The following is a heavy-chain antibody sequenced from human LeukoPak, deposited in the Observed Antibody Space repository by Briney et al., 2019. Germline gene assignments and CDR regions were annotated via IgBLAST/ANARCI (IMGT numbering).Heavy chain of an antibody. Sequence: SETLSLTCTVSGGSISSSSAYWGWIRQPPGKGLEWIGSIYYSKNTYYNPSLKSRVTISADTSKNQFSLKLSSVTAADTAVYYCASAVISTGYSSRFVSWFDPWGQGTLVTVSS. V-gene: IGHV4-39*01. CDR1: GGSISSSSAY. CDR3: ASAVISTGYSSRFVSWFDP. J-gene: IGHJ5*02. CDR2: IYYSKNT. D-gene: IGHD6-13*01.